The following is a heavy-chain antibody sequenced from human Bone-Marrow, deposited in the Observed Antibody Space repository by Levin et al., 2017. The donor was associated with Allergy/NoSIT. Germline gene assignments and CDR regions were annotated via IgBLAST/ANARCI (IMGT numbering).Heavy chain of an antibody. D-gene: IGHD5-24*01. Sequence: GKYLEWIVYISYRGSTYYNPSLKSRVTLSIDTSKTQFSLKLNSLTAADTAVYFCAREDGYVFDYWGQGTLVTVSS. CDR2: ISYRGST. J-gene: IGHJ4*02. V-gene: IGHV4-31*02. CDR3: AREDGYVFDY.